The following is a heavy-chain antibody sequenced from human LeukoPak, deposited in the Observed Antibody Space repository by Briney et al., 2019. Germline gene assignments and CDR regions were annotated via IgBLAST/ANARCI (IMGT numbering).Heavy chain of an antibody. D-gene: IGHD1-26*01. V-gene: IGHV3-74*01. CDR2: ITSDGSMT. J-gene: IGHJ4*02. Sequence: GGSLRLSCAASGFTFSSYAVSWVRQAPGKGLVWVSRITSDGSMTNYADSVKGRFTISRDNAKNTLYVQMNSLRAEDTAVYYCVRQGTVGEFDYWGQGTLVTVSS. CDR3: VRQGTVGEFDY. CDR1: GFTFSSYA.